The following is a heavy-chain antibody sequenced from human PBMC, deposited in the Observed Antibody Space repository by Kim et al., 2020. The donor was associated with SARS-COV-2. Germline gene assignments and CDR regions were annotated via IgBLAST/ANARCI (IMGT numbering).Heavy chain of an antibody. Sequence: GGSLRLSCKASGFTFGDYAVSWFRQAPGKGLEWLGFIRNKLYGGTAESAASVKGRFSISRDDSRSTAYLQMNSLNTEDTAVYYCSRGELWWQTIDYWGRG. CDR2: IRNKLYGGTA. J-gene: IGHJ4*02. CDR1: GFTFGDYA. D-gene: IGHD2-21*01. CDR3: SRGELWWQTIDY. V-gene: IGHV3-49*03.